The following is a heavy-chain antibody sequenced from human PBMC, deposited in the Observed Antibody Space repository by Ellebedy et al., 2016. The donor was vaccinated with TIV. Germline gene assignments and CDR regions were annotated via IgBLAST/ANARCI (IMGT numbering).Heavy chain of an antibody. CDR2: ISSDGGST. J-gene: IGHJ4*02. V-gene: IGHV3-64*01. D-gene: IGHD4-11*01. Sequence: GESLKISXAASGFTFNRYLMHWVRQAPGKGLEHVSAISSDGGSTYYANSVKGRFTISRDNSKNTLYLQVGSLRAEDTAVYYCAREDNHARLPDSWGQGTLVTVSS. CDR1: GFTFNRYL. CDR3: AREDNHARLPDS.